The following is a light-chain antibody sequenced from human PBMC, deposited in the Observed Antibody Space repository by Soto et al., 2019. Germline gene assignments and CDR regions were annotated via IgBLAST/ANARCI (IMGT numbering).Light chain of an antibody. CDR2: EGN. Sequence: QSALTQPASVSGSPGQSITISCTGYSSDVGSYNLVSWYQQHPGKAPKLMIYEGNKRPSGVSNRFSGSKSANTASLTISGLQTEDEADYYCCSYAGTNTFVFGTGTKLTVL. J-gene: IGLJ1*01. CDR3: CSYAGTNTFV. V-gene: IGLV2-23*01. CDR1: SSDVGSYNL.